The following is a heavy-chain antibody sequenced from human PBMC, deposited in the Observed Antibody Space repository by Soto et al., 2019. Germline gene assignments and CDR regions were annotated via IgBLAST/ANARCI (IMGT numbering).Heavy chain of an antibody. D-gene: IGHD2-2*01. V-gene: IGHV4-30-4*01. J-gene: IGHJ6*02. Sequence: PSETLSLTCTVSGGSISSGDYYWSWIRQPPGKGLEWIGYIYYSGSTYYNPSLKSRVTISVDTSKNQFSLKLSSVTAADTAVYYCARAIVVVPAAHYYYGMDVWGQGTTVTVSS. CDR2: IYYSGST. CDR1: GGSISSGDYY. CDR3: ARAIVVVPAAHYYYGMDV.